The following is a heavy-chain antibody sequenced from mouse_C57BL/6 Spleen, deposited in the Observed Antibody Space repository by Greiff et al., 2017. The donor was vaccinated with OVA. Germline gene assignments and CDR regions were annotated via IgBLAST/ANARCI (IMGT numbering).Heavy chain of an antibody. CDR1: GYAFSSYW. D-gene: IGHD2-5*01. Sequence: QVQLKESGAELVKPGASVKISCKASGYAFSSYWMNWVKQRPGKGLEWIGQIYPGDGDTNYNGKFKGKATLTADKSSSTAYMQLSSLTSEDSAVYVCARKALYYSNYFDYWGQGTTLTVSS. J-gene: IGHJ2*01. CDR3: ARKALYYSNYFDY. V-gene: IGHV1-80*01. CDR2: IYPGDGDT.